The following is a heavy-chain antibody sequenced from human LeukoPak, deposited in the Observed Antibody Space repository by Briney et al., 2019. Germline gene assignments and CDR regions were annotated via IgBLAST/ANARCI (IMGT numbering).Heavy chain of an antibody. V-gene: IGHV1-2*02. D-gene: IGHD6-6*01. Sequence: ASVKVSCKASGYTFTGYYMHWVRQAPGQGLEWMGWINPNSGGTNYAQKFQGRVTMTRDTSISTAYMELSRLRSDDTAVYYCARDEYSSSLWGYYYYMDVRGKGTTVTVSS. CDR3: ARDEYSSSLWGYYYYMDV. CDR1: GYTFTGYY. CDR2: INPNSGGT. J-gene: IGHJ6*03.